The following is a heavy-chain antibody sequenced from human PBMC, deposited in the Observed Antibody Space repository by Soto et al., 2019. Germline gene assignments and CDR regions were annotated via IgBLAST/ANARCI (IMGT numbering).Heavy chain of an antibody. CDR1: GGSISSSSYY. CDR2: IYYSVST. Sequence: PSETLSLTCTVSGGSISSSSYYWGWILHPPGKGLEWIGSIYYSVSTYYNPSLKSRVTISVDTSKNQFSLKLSSVTAADTAVYYCARKGDNWCDQWGKRTLVSGSS. D-gene: IGHD3-16*01. V-gene: IGHV4-39*01. CDR3: ARKGDNWCDQ. J-gene: IGHJ5*02.